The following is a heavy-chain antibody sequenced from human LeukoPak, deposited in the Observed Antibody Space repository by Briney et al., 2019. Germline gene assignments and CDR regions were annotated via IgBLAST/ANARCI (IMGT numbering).Heavy chain of an antibody. V-gene: IGHV1-18*01. CDR3: ARGGTLYPPYSSGWGPLRYYGMDV. D-gene: IGHD6-19*01. Sequence: ASVKVSCKASGYTFTSYGISWVRQAPGQGLEWMGWISAYNGNTNYAQKLQGRVTMTTDTSTSTAYMELRSLRSDDTAVYYCARGGTLYPPYSSGWGPLRYYGMDVWGQGTTVTVSS. CDR2: ISAYNGNT. CDR1: GYTFTSYG. J-gene: IGHJ6*02.